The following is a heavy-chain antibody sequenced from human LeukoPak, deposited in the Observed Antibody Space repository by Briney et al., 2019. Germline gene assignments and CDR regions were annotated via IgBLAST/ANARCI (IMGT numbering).Heavy chain of an antibody. J-gene: IGHJ4*02. D-gene: IGHD3-22*01. CDR1: GFTFSSYG. CDR2: ISYDGSNK. CDR3: AKAKDLSYYYDSSRYDY. V-gene: IGHV3-30*18. Sequence: GRSLRRSCAASGFTFSSYGMHWVRQAPGKGLEWPAVISYDGSNKYYADSVKGRFTISRDNSKNTLYLQMNSLRAEDTAVYYCAKAKDLSYYYDSSRYDYWGQGTLVTVSS.